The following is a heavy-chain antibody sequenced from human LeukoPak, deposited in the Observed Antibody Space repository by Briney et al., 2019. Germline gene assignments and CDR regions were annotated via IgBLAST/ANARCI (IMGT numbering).Heavy chain of an antibody. V-gene: IGHV3-13*04. Sequence: PGGSLRLSCAASGFTFSSYGMHWVRQTTGEGLEWVSAIGTTGDTYYAGSVKGRFTISRENGKNSLHLQMNSLRTGDTAVYYCARAYILTGYHMDVWGRGTTVTVSS. D-gene: IGHD3-9*01. CDR2: IGTTGDT. CDR3: ARAYILTGYHMDV. J-gene: IGHJ6*02. CDR1: GFTFSSYG.